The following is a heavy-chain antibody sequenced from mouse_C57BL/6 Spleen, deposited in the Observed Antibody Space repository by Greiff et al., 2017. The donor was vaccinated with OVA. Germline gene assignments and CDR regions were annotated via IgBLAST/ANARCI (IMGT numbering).Heavy chain of an antibody. CDR3: ARGYIYAMDY. Sequence: EVKVVESGGGLVKPGGSLKLSCAASGFTFSDYGMHWVRQAPEKGLEWVAYISSGSSTIYYADTVKGRFTISRDNAKNTLFLQMTSLRSEDTAMYYCARGYIYAMDYWGQGTSVTVSS. D-gene: IGHD2-2*01. CDR2: ISSGSSTI. J-gene: IGHJ4*01. V-gene: IGHV5-17*01. CDR1: GFTFSDYG.